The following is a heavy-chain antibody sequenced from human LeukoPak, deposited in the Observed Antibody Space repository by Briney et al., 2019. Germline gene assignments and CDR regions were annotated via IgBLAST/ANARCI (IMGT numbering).Heavy chain of an antibody. D-gene: IGHD6-13*01. V-gene: IGHV1-18*01. Sequence: ASVKVSCKASAYTFTSYGISWVRQAPGQGLEWMGWISAYNGNTNFAQKLQDRVTMTTDTSTSTAYMELRSLRSDDTAVYYCARDRSTDSSLWDPVFDYWGQGTLVTVSS. CDR1: AYTFTSYG. J-gene: IGHJ4*02. CDR2: ISAYNGNT. CDR3: ARDRSTDSSLWDPVFDY.